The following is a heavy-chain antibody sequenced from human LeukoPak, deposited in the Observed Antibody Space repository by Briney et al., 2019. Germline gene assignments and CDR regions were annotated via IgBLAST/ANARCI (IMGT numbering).Heavy chain of an antibody. D-gene: IGHD3-10*01. J-gene: IGHJ6*03. CDR2: IYYSGST. CDR1: GGSISSYY. Sequence: PETLSLTCTVSGGSISSYYWSWIRQPPGKGLEWIGYIYYSGSTNYNPSLKSRVTISVDTSKNQFSLKLRSVTAADTAVYYCARVEEGYGSGRRENYYYYYMDVWGKGTTVTISS. V-gene: IGHV4-59*01. CDR3: ARVEEGYGSGRRENYYYYYMDV.